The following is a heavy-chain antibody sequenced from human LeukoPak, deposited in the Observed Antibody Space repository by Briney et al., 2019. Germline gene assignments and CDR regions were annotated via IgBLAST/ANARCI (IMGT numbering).Heavy chain of an antibody. Sequence: KPSETLSLTCTVSGGSISSSSYYWGWIRQPPGKGLEWIGSIYYSGSTYYNPSLKSRVTISVDTSKNQFSLKLSSVTAADTAVYYCARHAVRAAAGTNVNWFDPWGQGTLVTVSS. J-gene: IGHJ5*02. D-gene: IGHD6-13*01. CDR2: IYYSGST. V-gene: IGHV4-39*01. CDR1: GGSISSSSYY. CDR3: ARHAVRAAAGTNVNWFDP.